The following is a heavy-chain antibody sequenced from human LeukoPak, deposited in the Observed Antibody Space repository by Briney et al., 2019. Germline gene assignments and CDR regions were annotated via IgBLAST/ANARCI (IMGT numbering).Heavy chain of an antibody. D-gene: IGHD6-25*01. CDR3: AKGDQAADGYFDS. V-gene: IGHV3-9*01. J-gene: IGHJ4*02. CDR1: GFTFDDYG. Sequence: PGGSLRLSCAASGFTFDDYGMHWVRQAPGKGLEWVSGISGNSGSIHSADSVKGRFTLSRDNAKISLYLQMRSLIVEDTAFYYCAKGDQAADGYFDSWGQGTLVTVSS. CDR2: ISGNSGSI.